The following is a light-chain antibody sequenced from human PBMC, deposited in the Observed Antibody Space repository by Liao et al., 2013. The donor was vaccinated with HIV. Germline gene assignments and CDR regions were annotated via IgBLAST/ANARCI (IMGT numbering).Light chain of an antibody. CDR3: LAWDSDAIV. J-gene: IGLJ2*01. V-gene: IGLV3-1*01. CDR1: KLGDKY. CDR2: QDI. Sequence: SYEVTQPPSLSVSPGQTATISCSGDKLGDKYVCWYQQKPGQAPLMVIYQDIKRPSGIPERFSGSNSGNTATLTISGTQPMDEADYYCLAWDSDAIVFGGGTRLTVL.